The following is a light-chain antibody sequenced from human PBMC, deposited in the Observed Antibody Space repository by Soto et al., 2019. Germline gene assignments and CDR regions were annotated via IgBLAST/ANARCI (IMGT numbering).Light chain of an antibody. CDR1: QSVLYSSNNKNY. J-gene: IGKJ1*01. CDR3: QQYYSTPWT. CDR2: WAS. Sequence: DLVLTPSPDSLAVSMGERATINCKSSQSVLYSSNNKNYLAWYQQKLGQPPKLLIRWASTRESGVPDRFSGSGSGTDFTLTISSLQAEDVAVYYCQQYYSTPWTFGQGTKV. V-gene: IGKV4-1*01.